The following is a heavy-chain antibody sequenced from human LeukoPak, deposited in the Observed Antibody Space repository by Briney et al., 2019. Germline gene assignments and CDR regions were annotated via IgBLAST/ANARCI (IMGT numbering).Heavy chain of an antibody. CDR1: GGSISTITYY. J-gene: IGHJ4*02. Sequence: PSETLSLTCTVSGGSISTITYYWGWIRQPPGKGLEWVGHMYYRGNTFYNPSLKSRVTISVDTSKNQFSLKLRSVTAADTAVYYCARVTGYVMEDYFDYWGQGTLVTVSS. CDR3: ARVTGYVMEDYFDY. V-gene: IGHV4-39*07. CDR2: MYYRGNT. D-gene: IGHD6-13*01.